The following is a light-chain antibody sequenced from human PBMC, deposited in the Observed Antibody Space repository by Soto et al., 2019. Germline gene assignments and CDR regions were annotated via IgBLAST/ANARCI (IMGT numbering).Light chain of an antibody. J-gene: IGLJ1*01. Sequence: QSALTQPASVSGSPGQSMTISCTGTSNDVGAYDYVSWYQQHPDKAPKLMIYEVSNRPSGVSNRFSGSKSVNTATLTISGLQADDEADYYCSSYTSSSTRVFGTGTKLTVL. CDR2: EVS. CDR3: SSYTSSSTRV. CDR1: SNDVGAYDY. V-gene: IGLV2-14*03.